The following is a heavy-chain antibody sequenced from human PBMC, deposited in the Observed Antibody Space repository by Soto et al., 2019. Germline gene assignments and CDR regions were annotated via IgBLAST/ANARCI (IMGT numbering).Heavy chain of an antibody. CDR2: IYWDDDK. D-gene: IGHD4-17*01. J-gene: IGHJ2*01. CDR1: GFSLSTSGVG. V-gene: IGHV2-5*02. CDR3: VHRRTVTGNHWYFDL. Sequence: KESGPTLVKPTQTLTLTCTFSGFSLSTSGVGIGWIRQPPGKALEWLAVIYWDDDKRYSPSLNNRLTITKDTSKNQVVLTMTNMDPVDTATYYCVHRRTVTGNHWYFDLWGRGTLVTVSS.